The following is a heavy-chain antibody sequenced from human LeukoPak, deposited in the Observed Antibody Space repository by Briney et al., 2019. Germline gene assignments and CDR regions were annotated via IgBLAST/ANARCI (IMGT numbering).Heavy chain of an antibody. J-gene: IGHJ4*02. Sequence: GGSLRLSCAASGFTLSSYSMNWVRQAPGKGLEWVSSISSSSSYIYYADSVKGRFTISRDNSKNTLYLQMSSLRAEDTAVYYCAKDRGSSSLYFDYWGQGTLVTVSS. CDR1: GFTLSSYS. CDR3: AKDRGSSSLYFDY. D-gene: IGHD6-13*01. CDR2: ISSSSSYI. V-gene: IGHV3-21*04.